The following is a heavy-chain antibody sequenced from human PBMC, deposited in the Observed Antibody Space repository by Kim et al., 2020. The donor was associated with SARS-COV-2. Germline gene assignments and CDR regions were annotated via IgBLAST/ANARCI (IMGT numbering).Heavy chain of an antibody. V-gene: IGHV3-66*01. J-gene: IGHJ2*01. CDR2: IYSGGST. CDR1: GFTVSSNY. CDR3: ARDGGCGSGPAGFDL. Sequence: GGSLRLSCAASGFTVSSNYMSWVRQAPGKGLEWVSVIYSGGSTYYADAVTGRFTISSEKSKNTLYLQMNSLRAADTAVYYCARDGGCGSGPAGFDLWGRGTLVTVSS. D-gene: IGHD3-10*01.